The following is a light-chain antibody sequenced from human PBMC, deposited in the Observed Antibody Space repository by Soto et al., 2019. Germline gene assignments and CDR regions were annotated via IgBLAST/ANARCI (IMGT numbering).Light chain of an antibody. Sequence: QSVLTQPRSVSGSPGQSVTISCTGSDSDVGTYNYVSWYQQHPGKAPKLMIYDVNKRPSAVPDRFSGSKSGNTASLTISGLQADDEADYYCFSYAGYYTLLFGGGTKVTVL. CDR3: FSYAGYYTLL. V-gene: IGLV2-11*01. CDR2: DVN. CDR1: DSDVGTYNY. J-gene: IGLJ2*01.